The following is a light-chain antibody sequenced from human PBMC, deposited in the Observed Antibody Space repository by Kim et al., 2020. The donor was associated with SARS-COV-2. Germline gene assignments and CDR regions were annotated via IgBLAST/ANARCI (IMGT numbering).Light chain of an antibody. CDR2: YVN. V-gene: IGLV2-14*03. Sequence: GQSLTISCIGTSSDVGGYNYVSWYQQHPGKAPQLTIYYVNIRPAGVSSRFSGTKSGKTASLTIAGLQAEDEADYYCSSYATVTTRVFGGGTQLTVL. J-gene: IGLJ3*02. CDR3: SSYATVTTRV. CDR1: SSDVGGYNY.